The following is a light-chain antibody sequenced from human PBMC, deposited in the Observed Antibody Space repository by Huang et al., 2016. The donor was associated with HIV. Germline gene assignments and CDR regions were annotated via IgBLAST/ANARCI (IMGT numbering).Light chain of an antibody. Sequence: ETAMTQSPATLSVSPGERATLSCGASQSVSNKVAWYQQKPGQAPRLLIYGASTRATGIPARFSGSGSGTEFTLTISSLQSEDFAVYYCQQYDDRPPLTFGPGTTVEIK. CDR1: QSVSNK. CDR3: QQYDDRPPLT. V-gene: IGKV3-15*01. CDR2: GAS. J-gene: IGKJ3*01.